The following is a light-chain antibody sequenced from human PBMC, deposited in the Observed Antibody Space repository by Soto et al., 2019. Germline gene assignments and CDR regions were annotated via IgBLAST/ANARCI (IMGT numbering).Light chain of an antibody. V-gene: IGKV1-17*03. J-gene: IGKJ4*01. Sequence: DIQMTQSPSAMSASVGDRVTITCRASQGINHYLAWFQVKPGKVPKRLIYGASSLQSGVPSRFSGSGSGTEFTLTISSLQPEDSAGYYCLQDYNYPLTFGGGTKVDIK. CDR3: LQDYNYPLT. CDR2: GAS. CDR1: QGINHY.